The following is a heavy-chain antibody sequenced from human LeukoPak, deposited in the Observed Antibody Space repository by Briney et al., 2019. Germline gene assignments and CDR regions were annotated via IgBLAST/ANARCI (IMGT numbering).Heavy chain of an antibody. CDR1: EFTFSDFG. CDR3: VRGQGYCSDIRCSPGYYMDV. V-gene: IGHV3-21*01. J-gene: IGHJ6*03. CDR2: ISSSGSLI. D-gene: IGHD2-2*01. Sequence: KPGGSLRLSCEDSEFTFSDFGMNWVRQAPGRGLEWISRISSSGSLINYADSVKGRFTISRDNAKNSMYLQMNSLRVDDTAVYYCVRGQGYCSDIRCSPGYYMDVWGKGTTVTVSS.